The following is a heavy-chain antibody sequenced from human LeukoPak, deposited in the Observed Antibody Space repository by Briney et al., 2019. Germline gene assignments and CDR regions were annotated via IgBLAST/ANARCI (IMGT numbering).Heavy chain of an antibody. V-gene: IGHV1-8*03. D-gene: IGHD2-2*01. Sequence: ASVKVSCKASGYTFTSYDINWVRQATGQGLEWMGWMNPNSGNTGYAQKFQGRVTITRNTSISTAYTELSSLRSEDTAVYYCARGLGYCSSTSCYGIVAFDIWGQGTMVTVPS. J-gene: IGHJ3*02. CDR3: ARGLGYCSSTSCYGIVAFDI. CDR1: GYTFTSYD. CDR2: MNPNSGNT.